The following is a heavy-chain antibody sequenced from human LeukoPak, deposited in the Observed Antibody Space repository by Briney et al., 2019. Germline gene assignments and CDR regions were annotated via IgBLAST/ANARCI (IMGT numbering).Heavy chain of an antibody. Sequence: PGGSLRLSCAASGLTFSSNAMNWVRQAPGKGLEWVSGTGSTSVSTFYADSVKGRFTVSRDNSKNTLSLQMNSLRAEDTAVYYCAKDPGVVPAHYFDYWGQGTLVTVSS. CDR2: TGSTSVST. CDR1: GLTFSSNA. CDR3: AKDPGVVPAHYFDY. V-gene: IGHV3-23*01. D-gene: IGHD2-2*01. J-gene: IGHJ4*02.